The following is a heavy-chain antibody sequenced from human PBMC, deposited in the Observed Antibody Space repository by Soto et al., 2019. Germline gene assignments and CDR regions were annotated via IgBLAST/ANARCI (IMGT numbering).Heavy chain of an antibody. V-gene: IGHV4-30-2*01. CDR2: ITHTGDT. Sequence: QLQLQESGSGLVKPSQTLSLTCAVFGGSVSSGAHSWNWIRQPPGKGLEWIGYITHTGDTYYNPSLKSRVTISVDRSKNQFSLKLTSVTAADTAVYYCARDGDVSSYEYWGQGIRVTVSS. CDR1: GGSVSSGAHS. D-gene: IGHD6-19*01. J-gene: IGHJ4*02. CDR3: ARDGDVSSYEY.